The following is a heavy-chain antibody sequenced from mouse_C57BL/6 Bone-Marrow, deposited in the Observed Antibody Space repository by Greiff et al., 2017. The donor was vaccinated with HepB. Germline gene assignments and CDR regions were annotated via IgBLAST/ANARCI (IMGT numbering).Heavy chain of an antibody. CDR3: ARMGYGSSPYAMDY. CDR1: GYSFTDYN. J-gene: IGHJ4*01. V-gene: IGHV1-39*01. Sequence: VQLQQSGPELVKPGASVKISCKASGYSFTDYNMNWVKQSKGKSLEWIGVINPNYGTTSYNQKFKGKATLTVDQSSSTAYMHLNTLTSEDSAVYNCARMGYGSSPYAMDYWGQRTSVTLSS. CDR2: INPNYGTT. D-gene: IGHD1-1*01.